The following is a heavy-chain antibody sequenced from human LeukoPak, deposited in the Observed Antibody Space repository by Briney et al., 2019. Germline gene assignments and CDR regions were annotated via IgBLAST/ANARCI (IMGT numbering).Heavy chain of an antibody. CDR3: ARMYGDSAEYFQH. J-gene: IGHJ1*01. D-gene: IGHD4-17*01. V-gene: IGHV3-53*01. CDR1: GFTVSSNY. Sequence: GGSLRLSCAASGFTVSSNYMSWVRQAPGKGLEWVSVIYSGGSTYYADSVKGRFTIPRDNSKNTLYLQMNSLRAEDTAVYYCARMYGDSAEYFQHWGQGTLVTVSS. CDR2: IYSGGST.